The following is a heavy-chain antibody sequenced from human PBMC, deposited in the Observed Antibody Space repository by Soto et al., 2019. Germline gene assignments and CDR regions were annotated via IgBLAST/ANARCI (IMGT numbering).Heavy chain of an antibody. J-gene: IGHJ4*02. Sequence: EVQLLESGGGLVQPGGSLRLSCAASGFTFSSYAMSWVRQAPGKGLEWVSAISGSGGSTYYADSVKGRCTLSRDNSKNTMYQQMDNLRTEDTAVYYWGKAGRRQLVDYRGQGTLVTVSS. D-gene: IGHD5-18*01. V-gene: IGHV3-23*01. CDR3: GKAGRRQLVDY. CDR2: ISGSGGST. CDR1: GFTFSSYA.